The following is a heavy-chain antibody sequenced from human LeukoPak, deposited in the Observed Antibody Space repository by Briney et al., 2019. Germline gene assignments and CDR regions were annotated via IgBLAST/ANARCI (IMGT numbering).Heavy chain of an antibody. CDR3: AKEQWGSWIQLWSYGMDV. CDR1: GFTFSSYG. V-gene: IGHV3-30*18. D-gene: IGHD5-18*01. CDR2: ISYDGSNK. J-gene: IGHJ6*02. Sequence: GGSLRLSCAASGFTFSSYGMHWVRQAPGKGLEWVAVISYDGSNKYYADSVKGRFTISRDNSKNTLYPQMNSLRAEDTAVYYCAKEQWGSWIQLWSYGMDVWGQGTTVTVSS.